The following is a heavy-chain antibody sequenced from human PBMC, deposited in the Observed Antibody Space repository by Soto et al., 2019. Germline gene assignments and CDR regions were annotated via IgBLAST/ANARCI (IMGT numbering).Heavy chain of an antibody. V-gene: IGHV4-34*01. CDR2: INQSGST. CDR3: ARTYSSSWSPFDY. CDR1: GGSFSGYY. J-gene: IGHJ4*02. D-gene: IGHD6-13*01. Sequence: QVQLQQWGAGLLKPSETLSLTCAVYGGSFSGYYWSWIRQPPGKGLEWIGEINQSGSTNYNPSLNXRVXISVDTSKNQFSLKLSSVTAADTAVYYCARTYSSSWSPFDYWGQGTLVTVSS.